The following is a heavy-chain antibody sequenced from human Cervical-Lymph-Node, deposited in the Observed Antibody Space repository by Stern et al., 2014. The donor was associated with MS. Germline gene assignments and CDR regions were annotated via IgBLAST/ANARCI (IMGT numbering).Heavy chain of an antibody. J-gene: IGHJ4*02. CDR1: GFTLSRYA. CDR3: ARDGYCTTGSCYQLGPDY. Sequence: VQLVESGGGLVQPGGSLRLSCAASGFTLSRYAMHWVRQAPGKGLEYVSGINDSGGSTYYAASVKGRFTISRDTSKNTLYLQMGSLRAEDMAVYYCARDGYCTTGSCYQLGPDYWGLGTLVTVSS. CDR2: INDSGGST. V-gene: IGHV3-64*07. D-gene: IGHD2-15*01.